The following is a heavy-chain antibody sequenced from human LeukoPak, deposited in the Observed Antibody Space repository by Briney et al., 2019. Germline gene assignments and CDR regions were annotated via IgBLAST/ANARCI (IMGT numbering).Heavy chain of an antibody. Sequence: GGSLRLSCAASGFTFSSYEMNWVRQAPGKGLEWVSYISSSGSTIYYADSVKGRFTISRDNAKNSLYLQMNSLSAEDTAVYYCARAIYDSSGYFDYWGQGTLVTVSS. CDR3: ARAIYDSSGYFDY. V-gene: IGHV3-48*03. CDR1: GFTFSSYE. D-gene: IGHD3-22*01. J-gene: IGHJ4*02. CDR2: ISSSGSTI.